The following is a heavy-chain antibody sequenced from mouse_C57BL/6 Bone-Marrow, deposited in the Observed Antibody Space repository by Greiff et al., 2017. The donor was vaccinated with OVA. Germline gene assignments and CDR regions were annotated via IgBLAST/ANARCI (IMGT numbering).Heavy chain of an antibody. CDR1: GYTFTSYG. CDR3: ARDDYFYYAMDY. V-gene: IGHV1-81*01. CDR2: IYPRSGNT. J-gene: IGHJ4*01. D-gene: IGHD2-4*01. Sequence: VKVVESGAELARPGASVKLSCKASGYTFTSYGISWVKQRTGQGLEWIGEIYPRSGNTYYNEKFKGKATLTADKSSSTAYMELRSLTSEDSAVYFCARDDYFYYAMDYWGQGTSVTVSS.